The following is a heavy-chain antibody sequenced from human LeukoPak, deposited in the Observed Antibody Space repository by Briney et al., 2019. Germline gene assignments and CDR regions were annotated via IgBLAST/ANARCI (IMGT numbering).Heavy chain of an antibody. CDR1: GFTFSSYG. D-gene: IGHD5-12*01. CDR3: AKGIGYSGYDYTYYYYGMDV. V-gene: IGHV3-30*18. Sequence: GRSLRLSCAASGFTFSSYGMYWVRQAPGKGLEWVAVISYDGSNKYYADSVKGRFTISRDNSKNTLYLQMNSLRAEDTAVYYCAKGIGYSGYDYTYYYYGMDVWGQGTTVTVSS. CDR2: ISYDGSNK. J-gene: IGHJ6*02.